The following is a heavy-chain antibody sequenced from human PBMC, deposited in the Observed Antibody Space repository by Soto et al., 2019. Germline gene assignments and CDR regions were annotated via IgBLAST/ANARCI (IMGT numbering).Heavy chain of an antibody. CDR1: GFTVSSNY. CDR2: IYSGGKT. J-gene: IGHJ4*02. D-gene: IGHD3-10*01. V-gene: IGHV3-66*01. Sequence: PGGSLRLSCAASGFTVSSNYMSWVRQAPGKGLEWVSIIYSGGKTFYADSVKGRFTVSRYNSKNILYLQLNSLRAEDTAVYYCARGYSGSGPLDYWGQGTLVTVSS. CDR3: ARGYSGSGPLDY.